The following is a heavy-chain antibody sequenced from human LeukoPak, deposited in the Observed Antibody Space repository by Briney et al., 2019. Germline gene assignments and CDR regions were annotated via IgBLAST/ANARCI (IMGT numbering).Heavy chain of an antibody. CDR2: IKQDGSEK. Sequence: GGSLRLSCAASGFTFSSHTVTWVRQAPGKGLEWVVNIKQDGSEKYYVDSVKGRFTISRDKAKNTVDLQMNSLSAEDTAIYYCAKKRGTTSSYAIDVWGQGTTVTVSS. V-gene: IGHV3-7*03. D-gene: IGHD2-2*01. CDR1: GFTFSSHT. CDR3: AKKRGTTSSYAIDV. J-gene: IGHJ6*02.